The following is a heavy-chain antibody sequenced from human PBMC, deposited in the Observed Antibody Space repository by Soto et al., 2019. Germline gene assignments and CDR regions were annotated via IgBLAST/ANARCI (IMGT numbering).Heavy chain of an antibody. CDR1: GFIFSNYA. Sequence: EVQLWESGGGLVQPGGSLRLSCVASGFIFSNYAMTWVRQAAGKGLEWVSSISHTGGTILYTDSVKGRFTITRDNAKNTLYLQMNSQRAEDTVNYYYVKNQRSGWYFEYWGQGTMVTVSS. J-gene: IGHJ4*02. CDR3: VKNQRSGWYFEY. CDR2: ISHTGGTI. V-gene: IGHV3-23*01. D-gene: IGHD6-19*01.